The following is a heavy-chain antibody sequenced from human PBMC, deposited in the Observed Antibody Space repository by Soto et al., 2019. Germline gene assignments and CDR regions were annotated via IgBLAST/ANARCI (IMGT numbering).Heavy chain of an antibody. J-gene: IGHJ6*04. V-gene: IGHV4-4*02. CDR3: ARIPFHYYALDL. CDR1: GDSVSSDYW. Sequence: SETLSLTCGVSGDSVSSDYWWTWVRQPPGRGLEWIGEVFRTGQSNYNPSLQSRVTISLDKSKNQMSLNLNSVTAADTAVYYCARIPFHYYALDLWGKGTPVIVAS. CDR2: VFRTGQS.